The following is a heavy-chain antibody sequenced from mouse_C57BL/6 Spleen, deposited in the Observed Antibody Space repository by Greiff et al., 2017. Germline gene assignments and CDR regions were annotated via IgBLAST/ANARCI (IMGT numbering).Heavy chain of an antibody. J-gene: IGHJ2*01. V-gene: IGHV1-42*01. D-gene: IGHD1-1*01. CDR3: ARADYYGSSYVLFDY. Sequence: VQLQQSGPELVKPGASVKISCKASGYSFTGYYMNWVKQSPETSLEWIGEINPSTGGTTYNQKFKAKATLTVDKSSSTAYMQLKSLTSEDSAVYYCARADYYGSSYVLFDYWGQGTTLTVSS. CDR2: INPSTGGT. CDR1: GYSFTGYY.